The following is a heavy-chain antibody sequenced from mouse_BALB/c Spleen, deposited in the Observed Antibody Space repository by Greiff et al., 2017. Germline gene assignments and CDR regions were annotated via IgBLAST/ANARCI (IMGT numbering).Heavy chain of an antibody. CDR1: GYTFTSYW. CDR2: INPSTGYT. V-gene: IGHV1-7*01. Sequence: QVHVKQSGAELAKPGASVKMSCKASGYTFTSYWMHWVKQRPGQGLEWIGYINPSTGYTEYNQKFKDKATLTADKSSSTAYMQLSSLTSEDSAVYYCAGGPFWYFDVWGAGTTVTVSS. CDR3: AGGPFWYFDV. J-gene: IGHJ1*01.